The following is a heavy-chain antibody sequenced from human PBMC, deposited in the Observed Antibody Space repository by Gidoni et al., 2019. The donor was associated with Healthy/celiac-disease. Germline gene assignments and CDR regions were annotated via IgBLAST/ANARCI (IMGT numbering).Heavy chain of an antibody. CDR1: EFTFSNAW. CDR3: TTDGVTMIVVVSRAIDAFDI. Sequence: EVQLVASGGGLVKPGGSLRLSCAASEFTFSNAWMSWVRQAPGKGLEWVGRITSKHDGGTTDYAATVKGRFTISRDDSKNTLYLQMNSLKTEDTAVYYCTTDGVTMIVVVSRAIDAFDIWGQGTMVTVSS. CDR2: ITSKHDGGTT. J-gene: IGHJ3*02. V-gene: IGHV3-15*01. D-gene: IGHD3-22*01.